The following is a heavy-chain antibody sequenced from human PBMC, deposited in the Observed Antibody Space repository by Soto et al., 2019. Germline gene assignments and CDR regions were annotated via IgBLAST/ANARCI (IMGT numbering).Heavy chain of an antibody. CDR1: GDTFTDYY. D-gene: IGHD2-21*02. J-gene: IGHJ4*02. V-gene: IGHV1-46*01. CDR3: ARGGHVVVVTAALDS. CDR2: VNPSGGHT. Sequence: QVQLMQSGAEVKKPGASVKVSCKASGDTFTDYYIHWVRQAPGQGLEWMGTVNPSGGHTTYAQHFMGRVTMTRDTSTSTLYMELTSLTSDDTDIYYCARGGHVVVVTAALDSWGQGNLVTVSS.